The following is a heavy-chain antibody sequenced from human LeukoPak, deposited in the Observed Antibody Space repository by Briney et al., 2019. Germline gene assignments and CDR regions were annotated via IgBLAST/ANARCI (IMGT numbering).Heavy chain of an antibody. CDR1: GGSISSSNYY. V-gene: IGHV4-39*01. CDR3: ARQRITMVRGVVITPTFFDY. CDR2: IYYSEST. J-gene: IGHJ4*02. Sequence: SETLSLTCTVSGGSISSSNYYWGWIRQPPGKGLEWIGSIYYSESTYYNPSLKSRVTISVDTSKNQFSLKLSSVTAADTAVYYCARQRITMVRGVVITPTFFDYWGQGTLVTVSS. D-gene: IGHD3-10*01.